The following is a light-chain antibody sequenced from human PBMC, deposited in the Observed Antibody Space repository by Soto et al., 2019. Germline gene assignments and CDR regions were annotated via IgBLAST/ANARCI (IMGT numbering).Light chain of an antibody. CDR1: GRLLHSSDNKNH. CDR3: QQYYDTHIT. Sequence: DVVMRQSLASLSVALGERATINCKSSGRLLHSSDNKNHLAWYQHKPGQPPKLLFYWASTRESGVPDRFIGGGSGTNFTLTISSLQPDDVAVYYCQQYYDTHITFCQGTLLEIK. V-gene: IGKV4-1*01. CDR2: WAS. J-gene: IGKJ5*01.